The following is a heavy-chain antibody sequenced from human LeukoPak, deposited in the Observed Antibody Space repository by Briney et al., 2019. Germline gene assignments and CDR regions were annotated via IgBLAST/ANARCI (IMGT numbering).Heavy chain of an antibody. D-gene: IGHD3-22*01. J-gene: IGHJ4*02. V-gene: IGHV3-30*01. CDR3: AREGGYYDSRGYFDY. CDR1: GFTFSSYA. CDR2: ISYDGSNK. Sequence: GSLRLFCAGSGFTFSSYAMHWVRQAPGKGLEWVAVISYDGSNKYYGDSVKGRFTISKDNSKNTLYLQMNSLRAEDTGVYYCAREGGYYDSRGYFDYGGQGTLVTVSS.